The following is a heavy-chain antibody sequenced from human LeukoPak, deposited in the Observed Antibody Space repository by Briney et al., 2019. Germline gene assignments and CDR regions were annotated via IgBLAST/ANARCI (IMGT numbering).Heavy chain of an antibody. J-gene: IGHJ4*02. CDR2: TNKDGSSK. D-gene: IGHD5-18*01. Sequence: GGSLSPCYAASGFSFNCDMMRGGRPARGKGVVWVSSTNKDGSSKYYAASEKGRFISSSDNANNTLYLQMNSLRAEDTAVYYCARDEGVDTAMVKRGFDYWGQGTLVTVSS. CDR3: ARDEGVDTAMVKRGFDY. V-gene: IGHV3-74*01. CDR1: GFSFNCDM.